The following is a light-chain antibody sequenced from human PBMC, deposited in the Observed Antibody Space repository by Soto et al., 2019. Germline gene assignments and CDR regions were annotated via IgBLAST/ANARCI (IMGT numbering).Light chain of an antibody. CDR2: DVS. CDR1: SSDVGGYNY. V-gene: IGLV2-14*01. J-gene: IGLJ2*01. Sequence: QSALTQPASGSGSPGQSITISCTGTSSDVGGYNYVSWYQQHPGKAPKLMIYDVSNRPSGVSNRFSGSKSGNTASLTISGLQAEDEADYYCISYTTSSTLYVVFGGGTQLTVL. CDR3: ISYTTSSTLYVV.